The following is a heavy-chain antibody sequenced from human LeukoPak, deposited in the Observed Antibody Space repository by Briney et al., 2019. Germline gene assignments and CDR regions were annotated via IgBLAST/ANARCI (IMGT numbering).Heavy chain of an antibody. D-gene: IGHD6-13*01. J-gene: IGHJ6*02. CDR3: ARDSGIAAAQYYYGMDV. CDR1: GGSFSGYY. CDR2: IYYSGST. Sequence: SETLSLTCAVYGGSFSGYYWSWIRQPPGKGLEWIGYIYYSGSTNYNPSLKSRVTISVDTSKNQFSLKLSSVTAADTAVYYCARDSGIAAAQYYYGMDVWGQGTTVTVSS. V-gene: IGHV4-59*01.